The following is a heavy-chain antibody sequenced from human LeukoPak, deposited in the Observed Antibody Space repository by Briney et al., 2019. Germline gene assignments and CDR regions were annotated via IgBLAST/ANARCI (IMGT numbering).Heavy chain of an antibody. D-gene: IGHD6-13*01. Sequence: GGSLRLSCAASGFTFSSYGMSWVRQAPGKGLEWVSAISGSGGSTYYADSVKGRFTISRDNAKNSLYLQMNSLRAEDTAVYYCARFIAAPYYFDYWGRGILVTVSS. J-gene: IGHJ4*02. V-gene: IGHV3-23*01. CDR2: ISGSGGST. CDR1: GFTFSSYG. CDR3: ARFIAAPYYFDY.